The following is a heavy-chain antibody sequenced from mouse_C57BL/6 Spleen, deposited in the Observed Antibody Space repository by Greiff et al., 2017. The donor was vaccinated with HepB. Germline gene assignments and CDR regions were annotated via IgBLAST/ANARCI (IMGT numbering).Heavy chain of an antibody. D-gene: IGHD2-12*01. CDR1: GFSLTSYG. Sequence: VKLQQSGPGLVQPSQSLSITCTVSGFSLTSYGVHWVRQSPGKGLEWLGVIWSGGSTDYNAAFISRLSISKDNSKSQVFFKMNSLQADDTAIYYCARKAYYSPYYAMDYWGQGTSVTVSS. CDR2: IWSGGST. V-gene: IGHV2-2*01. J-gene: IGHJ4*01. CDR3: ARKAYYSPYYAMDY.